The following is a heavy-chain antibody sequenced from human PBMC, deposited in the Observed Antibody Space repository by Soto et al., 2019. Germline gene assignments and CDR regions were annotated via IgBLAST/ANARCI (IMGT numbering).Heavy chain of an antibody. CDR1: GFDASVNF. Sequence: PGGSLRLSCAVSGFDASVNFMTWVRQAPGKGLEWVSSINNAFNAFYADSVTGRFTISRDNSKNTLYPQMNSLRVEDTAMYYCVRENYYYGMDVWGQGTAVTVSS. CDR3: VRENYYYGMDV. J-gene: IGHJ6*02. CDR2: INNAFNA. V-gene: IGHV3-66*01.